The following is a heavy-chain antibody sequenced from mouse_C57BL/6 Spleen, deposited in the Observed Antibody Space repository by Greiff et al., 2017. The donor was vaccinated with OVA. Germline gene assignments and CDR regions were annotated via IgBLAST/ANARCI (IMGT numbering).Heavy chain of an antibody. D-gene: IGHD1-1*01. V-gene: IGHV5-16*01. CDR1: GFTFSDYY. Sequence: EVQLVESEGGLVQPGSSMKLSCTASGFTFSDYYMAWVRQVPDKGLEWVANINYDGSSTYYLDSLKSRFIIARDNAKNILYLQMSSLKSEDTATYYCARDRDYYGSSYDWYFDVWGTGTTVTVSS. CDR3: ARDRDYYGSSYDWYFDV. J-gene: IGHJ1*03. CDR2: INYDGSST.